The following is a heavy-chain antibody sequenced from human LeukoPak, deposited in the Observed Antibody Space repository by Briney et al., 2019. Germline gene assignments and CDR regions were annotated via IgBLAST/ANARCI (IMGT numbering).Heavy chain of an antibody. CDR2: ISSNGIST. J-gene: IGHJ4*02. Sequence: GGSLRLSCVVSGFSLSSHGMHWVRQAPGKGLEDVSAISSNGISTFYANSVKGRFTISRDTATGTVYLQMDSLRAEDSATYYCAKLWVRFEFGGQGTLVAVSS. V-gene: IGHV3-64*01. CDR1: GFSLSSHG. D-gene: IGHD3-16*01. CDR3: AKLWVRFEF.